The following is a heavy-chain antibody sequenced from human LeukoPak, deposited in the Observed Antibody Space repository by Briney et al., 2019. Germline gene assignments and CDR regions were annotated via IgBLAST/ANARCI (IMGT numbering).Heavy chain of an antibody. CDR3: ARDDAVTTLSPFDY. J-gene: IGHJ4*02. CDR1: GCTISSNY. Sequence: GGSLRLSCSASGCTISSNYMSWVRQSPGKRLESVPFIYSDCNTYYSDSVKRRFTISIDNSKNTLFLQMNSLRAEDTTVYYCARDDAVTTLSPFDYWGQGTLVTVT. V-gene: IGHV3-53*05. D-gene: IGHD4-17*01. CDR2: IYSDCNT.